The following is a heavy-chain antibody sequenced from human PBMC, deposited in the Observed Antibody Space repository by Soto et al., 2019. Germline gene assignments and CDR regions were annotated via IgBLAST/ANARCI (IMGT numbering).Heavy chain of an antibody. CDR3: AREPAAGDWFDP. CDR1: GGTFSSYA. CDR2: INPNYGTA. D-gene: IGHD6-13*01. V-gene: IGHV1-69*05. J-gene: IGHJ5*02. Sequence: ASVKVSCKASGGTFSSYAISWVRQAPGQGLEWMGWINPNYGTANYAQKFQGRVTMTTDTSTSTAYMELRSLRSDDTAVYYCAREPAAGDWFDPWGQGTLVTVSS.